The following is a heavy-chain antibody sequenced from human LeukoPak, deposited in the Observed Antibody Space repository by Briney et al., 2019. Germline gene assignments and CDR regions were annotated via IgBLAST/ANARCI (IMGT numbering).Heavy chain of an antibody. V-gene: IGHV4-59*08. CDR1: GGSISNNY. CDR2: AYYSGHT. CDR3: ARHPFATPFNY. Sequence: SETLSLTCTVSGGSISNNYWSWIRQPPGKGLEWIGYAYYSGHTNYNSSLKSRVTMSLDTSKSQFSLRLSSVTAADTAVYFCARHPFATPFNYWGPGTLVTVSS. D-gene: IGHD2-15*01. J-gene: IGHJ4*02.